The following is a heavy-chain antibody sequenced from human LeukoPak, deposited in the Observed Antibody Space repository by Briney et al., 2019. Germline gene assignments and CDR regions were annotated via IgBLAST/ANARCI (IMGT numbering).Heavy chain of an antibody. CDR1: GYTFTGYY. Sequence: GASVKVSCKASGYTFTGYYMHWVRQAPGQGLEWMGWINPNSGGTNYAQKFQGRVTMTRDTSISTAYMELSRLRSDDTAVYYCARNEPAVSVVDAFDVWGQGTVVTVSS. J-gene: IGHJ3*01. V-gene: IGHV1-2*02. CDR3: ARNEPAVSVVDAFDV. CDR2: INPNSGGT. D-gene: IGHD1-1*01.